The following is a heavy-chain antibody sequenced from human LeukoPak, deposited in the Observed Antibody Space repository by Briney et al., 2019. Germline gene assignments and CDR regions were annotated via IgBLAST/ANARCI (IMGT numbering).Heavy chain of an antibody. V-gene: IGHV4-34*01. CDR2: INHSGST. CDR3: ARGSYAGDYYYYYYMDV. D-gene: IGHD7-27*01. J-gene: IGHJ6*03. CDR1: GGSFSGYY. Sequence: SETLSLTCAVYGGSFSGYYWSWIRQPPGKGLEWIGEINHSGSTNYNPSLKSRVTISVDTSKNQFSLKLSSVTAADTAVYYCARGSYAGDYYYYYYMDVWGKGTTVTVSS.